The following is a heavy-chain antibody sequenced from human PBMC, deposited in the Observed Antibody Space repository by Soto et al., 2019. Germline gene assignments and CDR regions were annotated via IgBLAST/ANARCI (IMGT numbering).Heavy chain of an antibody. D-gene: IGHD1-7*01. CDR2: IIPISGAA. J-gene: IGHJ4*02. V-gene: IGHV1-69*06. CDR1: RGTFSNYV. Sequence: SVKVSCKASRGTFSNYVVNWVRQAPGQGLEWMGRIIPISGAANYAQKFQGRVTITADKSTSTPYMELSSLRSEDTAVYYCARDMTRTVVPYFYFWGQGTLVTVSS. CDR3: ARDMTRTVVPYFYF.